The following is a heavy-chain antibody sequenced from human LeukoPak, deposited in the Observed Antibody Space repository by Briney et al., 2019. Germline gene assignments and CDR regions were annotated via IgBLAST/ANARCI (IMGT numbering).Heavy chain of an antibody. CDR2: INHSGST. V-gene: IGHV4-34*01. J-gene: IGHJ4*02. CDR3: ARLLTGTNDY. Sequence: SETLSLTCAVYGGSFSGYYWSWVRQPPGKGLEWIGEINHSGSTHYNPSLKSRVTISVDTSKNQFSLKLSSVPAADTAVYYCARLLTGTNDYWGQGTLLTVSS. CDR1: GGSFSGYY. D-gene: IGHD1-20*01.